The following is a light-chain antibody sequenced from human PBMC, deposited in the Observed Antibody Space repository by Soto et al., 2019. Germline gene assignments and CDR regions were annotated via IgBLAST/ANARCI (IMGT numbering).Light chain of an antibody. Sequence: DIQMTPSPSTLSASVVDRVTITCRASQSISSWLAWYQQKPGKAPKLLIYDASSLESGVPSRFSGSGSGTEFTLTISSLQPDEFATYDCQQYNSYSWTFGQGTKVDIK. CDR3: QQYNSYSWT. CDR2: DAS. CDR1: QSISSW. V-gene: IGKV1-5*01. J-gene: IGKJ1*01.